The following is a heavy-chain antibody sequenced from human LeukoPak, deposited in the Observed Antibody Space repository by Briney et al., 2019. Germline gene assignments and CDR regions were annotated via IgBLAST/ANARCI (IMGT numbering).Heavy chain of an antibody. J-gene: IGHJ6*02. V-gene: IGHV1-46*01. CDR2: INPSGGST. Sequence: ASVKVSCKASGYTFTSYYMHWVRQAPGQGLEWMGIINPSGGSTSYAQKFQGRATMTRDTSTSTVYMELSSLRSEDTAVYYCARDKIVRYYYYGMDVWGQGTTVTVSS. CDR3: ARDKIVRYYYYGMDV. D-gene: IGHD2-15*01. CDR1: GYTFTSYY.